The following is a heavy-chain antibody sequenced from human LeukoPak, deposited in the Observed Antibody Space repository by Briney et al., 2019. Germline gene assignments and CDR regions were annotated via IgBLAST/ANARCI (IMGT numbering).Heavy chain of an antibody. CDR1: GFTFSSYA. D-gene: IGHD2-2*01. Sequence: GGSLRLSCAASGFTFSSYAMSWVRQAPGKGLEWVSAISGSGGSTYYADSVKGRFTISRDNSKNTLYLQMNSLRAEDTAVYYCAKREAVVDYYYYYMDVWGKGTTVTVSS. J-gene: IGHJ6*03. CDR2: ISGSGGST. CDR3: AKREAVVDYYYYYMDV. V-gene: IGHV3-23*01.